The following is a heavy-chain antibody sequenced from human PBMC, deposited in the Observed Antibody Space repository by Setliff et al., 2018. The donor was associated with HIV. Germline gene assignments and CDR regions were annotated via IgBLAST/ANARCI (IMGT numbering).Heavy chain of an antibody. J-gene: IGHJ4*02. CDR3: ARERDSNGYQFDY. V-gene: IGHV1-69*05. CDR1: GYSFSDYY. CDR2: IIPIFGTA. D-gene: IGHD3-22*01. Sequence: SVKVSCKASGYSFSDYYIHWVRQVPGQGLEWMGGIIPIFGTAKYAQKFQGRVTITTDESTSTAYMELSSLGSEDMAVYYCARERDSNGYQFDYWGQGTLVTVSS.